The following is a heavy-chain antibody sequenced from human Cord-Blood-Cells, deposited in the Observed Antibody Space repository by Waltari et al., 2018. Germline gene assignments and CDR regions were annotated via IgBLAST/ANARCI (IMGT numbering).Heavy chain of an antibody. CDR3: ARGRELRGP. V-gene: IGHV1-3*01. J-gene: IGHJ5*02. Sequence: QVQLVQSGAEVKKPGASVNVSCRSSGYTLTSYAMHWVRQAPGQRLEWMGWINAGNGNTKYSQKFQGRVTITRDTSASTAYMELSSLRSEDTAVYYCARGRELRGPWGQGTLVTVSS. D-gene: IGHD1-26*01. CDR2: INAGNGNT. CDR1: GYTLTSYA.